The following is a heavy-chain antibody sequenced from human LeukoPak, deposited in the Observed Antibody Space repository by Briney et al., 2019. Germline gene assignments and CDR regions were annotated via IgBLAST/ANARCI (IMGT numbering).Heavy chain of an antibody. CDR2: IYSGGST. V-gene: IGHV3-53*01. Sequence: PGGSLRLSCAASGFTVSSNYMSWVRQAPGKALEWVSIIYSGGSTYYADSVKGRFTISRDNSRDNSRNTLFLQMNSLRVEDTAVYYCATSSYSGNHFPDCWGQGTLVTVSS. CDR3: ATSSYSGNHFPDC. J-gene: IGHJ4*02. D-gene: IGHD1-26*01. CDR1: GFTVSSNY.